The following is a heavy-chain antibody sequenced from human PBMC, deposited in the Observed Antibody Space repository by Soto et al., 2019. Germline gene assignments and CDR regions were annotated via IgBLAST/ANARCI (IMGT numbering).Heavy chain of an antibody. V-gene: IGHV3-23*01. D-gene: IGHD3-10*01. CDR1: GFTFSSYA. Sequence: EVKLLESGGGLVQPGGSLRLSCAASGFTFSSYAMTWVRQAPGKGLEWVSSTSDSGGSMYYADSVKGRFTISRDNSNNTLYLQMDSLRAEDTAVYYCAKDKGVGTLYYGSDSYYKAPSYFDYWGQGTLVTVSS. CDR2: TSDSGGSM. J-gene: IGHJ4*02. CDR3: AKDKGVGTLYYGSDSYYKAPSYFDY.